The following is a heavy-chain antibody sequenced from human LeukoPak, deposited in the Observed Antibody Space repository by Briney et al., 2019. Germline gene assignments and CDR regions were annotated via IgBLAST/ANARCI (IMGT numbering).Heavy chain of an antibody. CDR1: GGTFSSYA. V-gene: IGHV1-69*13. CDR3: ARDFITANPKNYGSGSYT. J-gene: IGHJ5*02. D-gene: IGHD3-10*01. Sequence: VASVKVSCKASGGTFSSYAISWVRQAPGQGLEWMGGIIPIFGTANYAQKFQGRVTITADESTSTAYMELSSLRSEDTAVYYCARDFITANPKNYGSGSYTWGQGTLVTVSS. CDR2: IIPIFGTA.